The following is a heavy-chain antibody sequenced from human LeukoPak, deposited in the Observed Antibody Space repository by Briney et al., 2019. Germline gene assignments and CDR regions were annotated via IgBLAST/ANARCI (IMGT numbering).Heavy chain of an antibody. CDR2: IYYAGNT. D-gene: IGHD3-10*02. J-gene: IGHJ5*02. Sequence: TSETLSLTCTVSGGSISSSSHYWAWSRQARGKGRAWIGSIYYAGNTYYTPSLQSRVTISVDTSKNQFSLKVNSVTAADTAIYYCARHDGESYYGRWFDPWGQGTLVTVSS. CDR3: ARHDGESYYGRWFDP. V-gene: IGHV4-39*01. CDR1: GGSISSSSHY.